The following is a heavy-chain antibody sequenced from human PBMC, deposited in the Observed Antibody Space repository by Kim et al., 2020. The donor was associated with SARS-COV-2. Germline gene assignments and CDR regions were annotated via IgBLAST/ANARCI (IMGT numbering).Heavy chain of an antibody. Sequence: GGSLRLSCAASGFTFSSYVMHWVRQAPGKGLEWVAVIWYDGSNKYYADSVKGRFTISRDNSKNTLYLQMNSLRAEDTAVYYCARDLMVGDELRPRDVWGQGTTVTVSS. CDR3: ARDLMVGDELRPRDV. CDR2: IWYDGSNK. V-gene: IGHV3-33*08. D-gene: IGHD1-26*01. CDR1: GFTFSSYV. J-gene: IGHJ6*02.